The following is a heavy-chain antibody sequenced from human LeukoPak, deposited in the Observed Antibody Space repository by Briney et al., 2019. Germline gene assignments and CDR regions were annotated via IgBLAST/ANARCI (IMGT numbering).Heavy chain of an antibody. V-gene: IGHV4-31*03. CDR2: IYYSGST. D-gene: IGHD3-10*01. CDR1: GGSISSGGYY. J-gene: IGHJ6*02. CDR3: ARASGGSNTSSYYYYGMDV. Sequence: SETLSLTCTVSGGSISSGGYYWSWIRQHPGKGLEWIGYIYYSGSTYYNPSLKSRVTISVDTSKNQFSLKLSSVTAADTAVYYCARASGGSNTSSYYYYGMDVWGQGTTVTVSS.